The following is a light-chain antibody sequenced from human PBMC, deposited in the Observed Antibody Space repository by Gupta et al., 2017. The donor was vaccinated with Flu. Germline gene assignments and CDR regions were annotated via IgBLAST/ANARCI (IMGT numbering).Light chain of an antibody. CDR3: SSSTSTTTEGV. CDR2: EVS. CDR1: SSDIGAYDY. J-gene: IGLJ3*02. V-gene: IGLV2-14*01. Sequence: QSALTQPASVSGSPGQSITISCTGTSSDIGAYDYVSWYQQHPGKAPKLIIYEVSQRPSGVSNRFSGSKSGNTTSLTISGLQAEDEADYYCSSSTSTTTEGVFGGGTKLTVL.